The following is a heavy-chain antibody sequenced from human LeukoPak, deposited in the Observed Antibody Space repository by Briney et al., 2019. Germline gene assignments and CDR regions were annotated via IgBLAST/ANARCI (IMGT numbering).Heavy chain of an antibody. CDR3: AKGYAVAGTDY. D-gene: IGHD6-19*01. CDR1: RFTLSSHA. CDR2: ISDSGDST. Sequence: PGGSLRLSCAASRFTLSSHAMSWVRQAPGKGLEWVSSISDSGDSTYYADSVKGRFTISRDNSKATLYLQLHSLRAEDTAVYYCAKGYAVAGTDYWGQGTLVTVSS. V-gene: IGHV3-23*01. J-gene: IGHJ4*02.